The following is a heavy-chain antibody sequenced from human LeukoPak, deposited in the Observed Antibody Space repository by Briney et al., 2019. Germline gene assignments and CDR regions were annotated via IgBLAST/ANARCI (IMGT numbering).Heavy chain of an antibody. D-gene: IGHD3-16*01. J-gene: IGHJ3*01. CDR1: GGSFSGYY. Sequence: SETLSLTCAVYGGSFSGYYWSWIRQPPGKGLEWIGEINHSGSTNYNPSLKSRVTISVDTSKNQFSLKLSSVTAADTAVYYCARGRDRRNAFWGQGTIVTVSS. CDR3: ARGRDRRNAF. CDR2: INHSGST. V-gene: IGHV4-34*01.